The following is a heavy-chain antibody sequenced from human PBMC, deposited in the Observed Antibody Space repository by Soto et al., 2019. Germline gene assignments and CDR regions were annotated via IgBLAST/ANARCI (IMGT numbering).Heavy chain of an antibody. CDR2: TSFGGTT. V-gene: IGHV4-59*08. CDR1: GGSFRPNY. CDR3: ARLGAYYQSLDP. J-gene: IGHJ5*02. Sequence: QVQLQESGPSLFKPSETLSLTCTVSGGSFRPNYWAWIRHPPGKGLVWVGYTSFGGTTSYNPSLKSRVTLPLETSHSPFYLRLTSVTAADTAVYYCARLGAYYQSLDPWGPGTLVTVSS. D-gene: IGHD2-2*01.